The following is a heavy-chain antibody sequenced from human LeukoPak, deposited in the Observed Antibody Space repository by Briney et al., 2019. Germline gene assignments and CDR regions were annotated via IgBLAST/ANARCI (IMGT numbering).Heavy chain of an antibody. CDR2: INPNSGGT. Sequence: RASVKVSCKASGYTFTGYYMHWVRQAPGQGLEWMGWINPNSGGTNYAQRFQGRVTMTRDTSNSTAYMELSRLRSDDTAVYYCARAMGIAGNYAHKWFDPWGQGTLVTVSS. J-gene: IGHJ5*02. CDR3: ARAMGIAGNYAHKWFDP. D-gene: IGHD1-7*01. CDR1: GYTFTGYY. V-gene: IGHV1-2*02.